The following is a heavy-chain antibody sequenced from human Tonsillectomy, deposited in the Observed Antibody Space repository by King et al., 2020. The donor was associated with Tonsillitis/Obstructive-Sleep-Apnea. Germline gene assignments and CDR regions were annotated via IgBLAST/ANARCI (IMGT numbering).Heavy chain of an antibody. V-gene: IGHV3-30*04. CDR2: ISYDGSNK. Sequence: VQLVESGGGVVKPGRSLRLSCAASGFTFSSYAIHWVRQAPGKGLEWVAVISYDGSNKYYADSVKGRFTISRDNSKNTLDLQMNSLRAEDTAVYYCAREGIYGSSGYDDVIDNWGQGTMVTVSS. D-gene: IGHD3-22*01. CDR1: GFTFSSYA. CDR3: AREGIYGSSGYDDVIDN. J-gene: IGHJ3*02.